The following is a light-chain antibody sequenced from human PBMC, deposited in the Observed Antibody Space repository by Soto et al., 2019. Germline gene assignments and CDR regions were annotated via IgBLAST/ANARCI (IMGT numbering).Light chain of an antibody. V-gene: IGKV3-20*01. J-gene: IGKJ2*01. Sequence: ESMLTQSPGTLSLSPGERATLSCRASRSVSTRYITWYQQKPGQAPRLLIYGASIRATGIPDRFSGGGSGTDFTLTISRLEAEDFAVYYCQQFGDSPPAFTFGQGTKLEI. CDR3: QQFGDSPPAFT. CDR2: GAS. CDR1: RSVSTRY.